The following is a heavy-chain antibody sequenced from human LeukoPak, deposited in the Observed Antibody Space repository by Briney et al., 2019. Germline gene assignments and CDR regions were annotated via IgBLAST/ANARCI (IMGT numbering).Heavy chain of an antibody. CDR3: ARGRLIIDY. V-gene: IGHV4-61*02. CDR1: GGSISSGSYY. CDR2: IYISGST. J-gene: IGHJ4*02. Sequence: PSETLSLTCTVSGGSISSGSYYWNWIRQPAGKGLEWIGRIYISGSTNYNPSFKSRVTISVDTSKNQFSLKLSSVTAADTAVYYCARGRLIIDYWGQGTLVTVSS. D-gene: IGHD3-10*01.